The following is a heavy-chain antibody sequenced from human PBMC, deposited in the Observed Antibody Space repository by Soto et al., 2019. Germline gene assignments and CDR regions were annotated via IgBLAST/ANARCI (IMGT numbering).Heavy chain of an antibody. CDR1: GFTFSSYD. D-gene: IGHD3-22*01. CDR3: AREFYDL. Sequence: GGSLRLSCAASGFTFSSYDMHWVRQRTGNGLEWVSAIGTAGDTYYTGSVKGRFTISRENAKNSLYLQMNSLRAEDTAVYYCAREFYDLWGQRTLVIVSA. V-gene: IGHV3-13*01. J-gene: IGHJ4*02. CDR2: IGTAGDT.